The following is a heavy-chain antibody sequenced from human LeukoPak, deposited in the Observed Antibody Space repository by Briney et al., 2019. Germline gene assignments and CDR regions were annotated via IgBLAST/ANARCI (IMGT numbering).Heavy chain of an antibody. CDR2: INHSGST. V-gene: IGHV4-34*01. D-gene: IGHD5-18*01. CDR1: GGSFSGYY. Sequence: KPSETLSLTCAVYGGSFSGYYWSWIRQPPGKGLEWIGEINHSGSTNYNPSLKSRVTISVDTSKNQFSLKLSSVTAAYTAVYYCARSLRGYSYGYRGEYYFDYRGQGTLVTVSS. CDR3: ARSLRGYSYGYRGEYYFDY. J-gene: IGHJ4*02.